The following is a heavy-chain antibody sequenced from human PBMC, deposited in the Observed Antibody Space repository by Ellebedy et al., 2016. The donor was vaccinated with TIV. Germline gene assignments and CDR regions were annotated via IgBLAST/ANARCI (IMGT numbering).Heavy chain of an antibody. D-gene: IGHD2-2*01. CDR2: IRGSGGST. J-gene: IGHJ5*02. CDR1: GFAFSSYA. Sequence: PGGSLRLSCAASGFAFSSYAMSWVRQAPGKGLEWLLSIRGSGGSTYYADSVKGRFTISRDNSKSTLYLQMNSLRAEDTAVYYCAKLVVPAAMWGWFDPWGQGTLVTVSS. CDR3: AKLVVPAAMWGWFDP. V-gene: IGHV3-23*01.